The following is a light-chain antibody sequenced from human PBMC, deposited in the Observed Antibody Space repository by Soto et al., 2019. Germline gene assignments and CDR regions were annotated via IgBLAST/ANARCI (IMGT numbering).Light chain of an antibody. CDR3: QQYGSLYT. J-gene: IGKJ2*01. Sequence: EIVLTQSPGTLSLSPGERATLSCRASQSVSSSYLAWYQQKPGQAPRLLIFAASSRATGIPDRFSGSGSGTDFTLNISRLEPEDSAVYYCQQYGSLYTFGQGTKLEIK. V-gene: IGKV3-20*01. CDR2: AAS. CDR1: QSVSSSY.